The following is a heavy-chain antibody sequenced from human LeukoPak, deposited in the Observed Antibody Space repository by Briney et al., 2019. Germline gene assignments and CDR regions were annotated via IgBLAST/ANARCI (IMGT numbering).Heavy chain of an antibody. J-gene: IGHJ4*02. CDR1: GFTFSGSA. V-gene: IGHV3-73*01. CDR2: IRTKATSYAT. CDR3: TRLDLFYYDGSDYPG. D-gene: IGHD3-22*01. Sequence: GGSLKLSCAGSGFTFSGSAMHWVRQASGNGLEWVAHIRTKATSYATAYAASVKGRFTISRDDSKNTAYLQTNSLKTEDTAVYYCTRLDLFYYDGSDYPGWGQGTLVTVSS.